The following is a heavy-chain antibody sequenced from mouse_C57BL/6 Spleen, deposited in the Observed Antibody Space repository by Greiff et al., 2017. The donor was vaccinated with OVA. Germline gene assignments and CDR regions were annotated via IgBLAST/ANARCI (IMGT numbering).Heavy chain of an antibody. CDR1: GYTFTSYW. CDR2: IDPSDSYT. D-gene: IGHD2-4*01. Sequence: VQLQPSGAELVMPGASVKLSCKASGYTFTSYWMHWVKQRPGQGLEWIGEIDPSDSYTNYNQKFKGKSTLTVDKSSSTAYMPLSSLTSEDSAVYYCARRAEIYYDYDGAMDYWGQGTSVTVSS. V-gene: IGHV1-69*01. J-gene: IGHJ4*01. CDR3: ARRAEIYYDYDGAMDY.